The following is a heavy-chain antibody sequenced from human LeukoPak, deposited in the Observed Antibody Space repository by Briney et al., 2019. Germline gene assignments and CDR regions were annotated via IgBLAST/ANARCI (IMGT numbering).Heavy chain of an antibody. D-gene: IGHD4-17*01. V-gene: IGHV1-18*01. CDR1: GYTFSSYG. CDR2: INVYNGNT. J-gene: IGHJ4*02. CDR3: ARRSMTTALSHFDY. Sequence: ASVKVSCKASGYTFSSYGISWVRQAPGQGLEWMGWINVYNGNTNYAQKVQDRVTMTTDTSTSTAYMELRSLRSDDTAVYYCARRSMTTALSHFDYWGQGTLVTVSS.